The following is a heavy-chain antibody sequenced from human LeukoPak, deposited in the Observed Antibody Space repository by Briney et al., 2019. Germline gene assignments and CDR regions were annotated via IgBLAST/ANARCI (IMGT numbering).Heavy chain of an antibody. V-gene: IGHV3-15*01. CDR1: GFTFSSYW. Sequence: GGSLRLSCAASGFTFSSYWMSWVRQAPGKGLEWVGRIKSKTDGGTTDYAAPVKGRFTISRDDSKNTLYLQMNSLKTEDTAVYYCTTRYFDWLLSMFDFDYWGQGTLVTVSS. CDR2: IKSKTDGGTT. D-gene: IGHD3-9*01. J-gene: IGHJ4*02. CDR3: TTRYFDWLLSMFDFDY.